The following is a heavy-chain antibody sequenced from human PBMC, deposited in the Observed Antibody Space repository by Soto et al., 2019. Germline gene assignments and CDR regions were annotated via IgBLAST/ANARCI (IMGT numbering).Heavy chain of an antibody. D-gene: IGHD2-8*01. V-gene: IGHV4-4*07. J-gene: IGHJ5*02. Sequence: SETLSLTCTVSGASISSYFWTWIRQPAGKGLDWIGRISTSGTTNYNPSLKSRVTMSVDTSKNHFSLNLSSVTAADTAVYYCEREDGPDRWFGPWGQGTLVTVSS. CDR1: GASISSYF. CDR3: EREDGPDRWFGP. CDR2: ISTSGTT.